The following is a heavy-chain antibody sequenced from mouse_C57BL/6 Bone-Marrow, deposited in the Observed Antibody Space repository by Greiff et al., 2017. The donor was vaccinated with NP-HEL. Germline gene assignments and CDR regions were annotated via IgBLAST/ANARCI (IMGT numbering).Heavy chain of an antibody. J-gene: IGHJ4*01. D-gene: IGHD4-1*01. CDR2: ISSGSSTI. Sequence: EVMLVESGGGLVKPGGSLKLSCAASGFTFSDYGMHWVRQAPEKGLEWVAYISSGSSTIYYADTVKGRFTISRDNAKNTLFLQMTSLRSEDTAMYYCATGREDYYAMDYWGQGTSVTVSS. CDR3: ATGREDYYAMDY. V-gene: IGHV5-17*01. CDR1: GFTFSDYG.